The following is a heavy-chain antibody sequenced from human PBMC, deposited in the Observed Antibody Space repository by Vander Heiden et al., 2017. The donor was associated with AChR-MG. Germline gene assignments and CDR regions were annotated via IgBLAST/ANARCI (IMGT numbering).Heavy chain of an antibody. V-gene: IGHV1-69*14. J-gene: IGHJ5*02. Sequence: QVPLVQSGAEVKKPGSPVKVYCQASGGTFRGYAIGWLRQAPGQGLEWMGGILPIFGTANYAQKFQGRVTITADKSTSTAYMELSSLRSEDTAVYYCARGPQYHGWQRSGYLNLKTWGQGTLVTVSS. CDR2: ILPIFGTA. D-gene: IGHD3-22*01. CDR1: GGTFRGYA. CDR3: ARGPQYHGWQRSGYLNLKT.